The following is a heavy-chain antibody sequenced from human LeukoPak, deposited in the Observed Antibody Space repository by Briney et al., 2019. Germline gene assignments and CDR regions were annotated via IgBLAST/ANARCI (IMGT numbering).Heavy chain of an antibody. CDR1: GFTVSSNY. Sequence: GGSLRLSCAASGFTVSSNYMSWVRQAPGKGLEWVSVIYSGGSTYYADSVKGRFTISRDNSKNTLYLQMNSLRAEDTAVYYCARGRYSSGLYYFDYWGQGTLVTVSS. D-gene: IGHD6-19*01. V-gene: IGHV3-53*01. CDR3: ARGRYSSGLYYFDY. CDR2: IYSGGST. J-gene: IGHJ4*02.